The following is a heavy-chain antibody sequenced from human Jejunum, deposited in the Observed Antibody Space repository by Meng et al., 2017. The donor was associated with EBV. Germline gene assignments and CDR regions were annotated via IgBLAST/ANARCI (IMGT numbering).Heavy chain of an antibody. D-gene: IGHD4-17*01. V-gene: IGHV4-39*01. J-gene: IGHJ4*02. CDR2: ICFSDYT. CDR1: GGSISSSIYC. Sequence: QPPPQESGPGPVRPSDTLSPPCTVSGGSISSSIYCWGWIRQPPGKGLEWIGSICFSDYTYHNPSLKSRVTISADTSKNQFSLSLTSVTAADTAVYYCAMGPDYAKSGYWGQGTLVTVSS. CDR3: AMGPDYAKSGY.